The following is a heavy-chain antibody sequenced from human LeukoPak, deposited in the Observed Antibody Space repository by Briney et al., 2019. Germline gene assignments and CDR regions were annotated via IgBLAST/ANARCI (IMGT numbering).Heavy chain of an antibody. CDR1: GFTFSSYS. CDR2: ISSSSSYI. D-gene: IGHD3-22*01. J-gene: IGHJ4*02. Sequence: SGGSLRLSCAASGFTFSSYSMNWVRQAPGKGLEWVSSISSSSSYIYYADSVKGRFTISRDNAKNSLYLQMNSLRAEDTAVYYCARVLTSSGYYLDGFDYWGQGTLVTVSS. V-gene: IGHV3-21*01. CDR3: ARVLTSSGYYLDGFDY.